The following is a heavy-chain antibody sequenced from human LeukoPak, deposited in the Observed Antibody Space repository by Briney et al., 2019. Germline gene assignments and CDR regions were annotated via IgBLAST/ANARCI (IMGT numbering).Heavy chain of an antibody. CDR1: GFTFSSYW. CDR2: IKQDGSEK. D-gene: IGHD3-22*01. J-gene: IGHJ1*01. CDR3: ARVDYYDSSGYGGNPAEYFQH. V-gene: IGHV3-7*01. Sequence: GGSLRLSCAASGFTFSSYWMSWVRQAPGKGLEWVANIKQDGSEKYYVDSVKGRFTISRDNAKNSLYLQMNSLRAEDTAVYYCARVDYYDSSGYGGNPAEYFQHWGQGTLVTVSS.